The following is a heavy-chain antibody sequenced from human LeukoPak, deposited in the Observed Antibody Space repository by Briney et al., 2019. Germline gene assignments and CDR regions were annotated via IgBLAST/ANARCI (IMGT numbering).Heavy chain of an antibody. Sequence: GGSLRLSCAASGFTFSSYGMHWVRQAPGKGLEWVAFIRYDGDNKHYADSVEGRFTISRDNSKNTLYLQLNSLRPGDTAVYYCARFGSGLDYWGQGTLVTVSS. V-gene: IGHV3-30*02. D-gene: IGHD1-26*01. CDR3: ARFGSGLDY. J-gene: IGHJ4*02. CDR2: IRYDGDNK. CDR1: GFTFSSYG.